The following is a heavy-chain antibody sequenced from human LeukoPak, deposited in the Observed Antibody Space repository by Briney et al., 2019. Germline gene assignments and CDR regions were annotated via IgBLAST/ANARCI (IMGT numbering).Heavy chain of an antibody. CDR2: IHLRDSDT. CDR3: AGAVGGNFYFDS. J-gene: IGHJ4*02. D-gene: IGHD6-19*01. Sequence: GESLKISCKVSANSFTSYWFGWVRQMPGKGLEWMGIIHLRDSDTRYSPSFQGQVTISADKSITTAYLQWSSLKASDTAMYYCAGAVGGNFYFDSWGQGTLVTVSS. CDR1: ANSFTSYW. V-gene: IGHV5-51*01.